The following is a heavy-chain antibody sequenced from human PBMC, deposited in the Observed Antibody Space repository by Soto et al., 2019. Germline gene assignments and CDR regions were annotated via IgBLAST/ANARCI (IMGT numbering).Heavy chain of an antibody. CDR1: GGSFSGYY. CDR2: INHSGST. J-gene: IGHJ4*02. V-gene: IGHV4-34*01. D-gene: IGHD2-15*01. Sequence: QVQLQQWGAGLLKPSETLSLTCAVYGGSFSGYYWSWIRQPPGKGLEWIGEINHSGSTNYNPSLKSRVTISVDTSKNQFSLKLSSVTAADTAVYYCARARLDIVVVVDATPFDYWGQGTLVTVSS. CDR3: ARARLDIVVVVDATPFDY.